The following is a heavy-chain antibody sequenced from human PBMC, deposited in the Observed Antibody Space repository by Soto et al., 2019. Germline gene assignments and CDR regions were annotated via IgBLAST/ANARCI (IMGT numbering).Heavy chain of an antibody. Sequence: EVQLVESGGGLVQPGRSLRLSCAASGFGFEDYAMHWVRQAPGKGLEWVSSITWNSDSLAYTGSVKGRFTISRDNAKNSLYLEMDSLRPEDTALYYCTKSRGVAGRPLDDWGQGTLVTVSS. CDR3: TKSRGVAGRPLDD. CDR1: GFGFEDYA. V-gene: IGHV3-9*01. D-gene: IGHD6-6*01. J-gene: IGHJ4*02. CDR2: ITWNSDSL.